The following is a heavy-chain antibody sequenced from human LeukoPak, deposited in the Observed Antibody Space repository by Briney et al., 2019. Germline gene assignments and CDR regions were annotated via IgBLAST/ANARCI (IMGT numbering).Heavy chain of an antibody. CDR1: GFTFSSYA. J-gene: IGHJ5*02. Sequence: GRSLRLSCAASGFTFSSYAMSWVRQAPGKGLEWVSAISGSGGSTYYADSVKGRLTISRDNSKNTLYLQMNSLRAEDTAVYYCAKDSHNWNVDRFDPWGQGTLVTVSS. CDR3: AKDSHNWNVDRFDP. CDR2: ISGSGGST. V-gene: IGHV3-23*01. D-gene: IGHD1-20*01.